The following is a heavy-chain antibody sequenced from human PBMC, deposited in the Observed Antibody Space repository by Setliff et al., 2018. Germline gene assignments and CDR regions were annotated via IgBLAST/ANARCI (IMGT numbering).Heavy chain of an antibody. CDR3: AKERTVEYCSGGTCYFDY. CDR1: GFTFSGYS. J-gene: IGHJ4*02. D-gene: IGHD2-15*01. CDR2: ISGSGDST. Sequence: GGSLRLSCEASGFTFSGYSMNWVRQAPGKGLEWVSGISGSGDSTYYADSVKGRFTISRDNSKNTLYLKMNSLKAEDTAVYYCAKERTVEYCSGGTCYFDYWGQGTLVTVSS. V-gene: IGHV3-23*01.